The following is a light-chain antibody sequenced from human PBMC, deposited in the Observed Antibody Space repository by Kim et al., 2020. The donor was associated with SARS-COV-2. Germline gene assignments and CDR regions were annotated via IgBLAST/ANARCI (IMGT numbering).Light chain of an antibody. CDR1: QGISSY. CDR2: AAS. J-gene: IGKJ1*01. V-gene: IGKV1-8*01. CDR3: QQYYSYPWT. Sequence: AIRMIQSPSSFSASTGDRVTITCRASQGISSYLAWYQQKPGKAPKLLIYAASTLQSGVPSRFSGSGSGTDFTLTISCLQSEDFATYYCQQYYSYPWTFGQGTKVDIK.